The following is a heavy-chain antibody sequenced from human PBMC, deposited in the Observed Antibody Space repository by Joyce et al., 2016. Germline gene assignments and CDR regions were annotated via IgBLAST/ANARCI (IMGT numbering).Heavy chain of an antibody. Sequence: DVQLVESGGGLIQPGGSLRLSCAVSGFTASSTYMSWVRQAPGKGLEWVSVSYSSGITYVADSVKGQSTISRDDSKNTLFLQLNSLRAEDTAIYYCARNGGRDGYNRGTDAFDLWGQGTLVTVSS. J-gene: IGHJ3*01. CDR2: SYSSGIT. V-gene: IGHV3-53*01. CDR3: ARNGGRDGYNRGTDAFDL. D-gene: IGHD5-24*01. CDR1: GFTASSTY.